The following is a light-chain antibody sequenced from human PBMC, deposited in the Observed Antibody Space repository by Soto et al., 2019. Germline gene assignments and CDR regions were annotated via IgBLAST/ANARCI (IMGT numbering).Light chain of an antibody. V-gene: IGKV3-15*01. CDR3: QQYNSWTLIS. CDR2: AAS. CDR1: QSISGN. Sequence: ELMMTQSPATLSVSPGERATLSCRASQSISGNIAWYQQKPGQAPRLLIYAASIRASGIPARFSGTGFGRECTLSISSLQSADYAVYYCQQYNSWTLISFGQGTRLEIK. J-gene: IGKJ5*01.